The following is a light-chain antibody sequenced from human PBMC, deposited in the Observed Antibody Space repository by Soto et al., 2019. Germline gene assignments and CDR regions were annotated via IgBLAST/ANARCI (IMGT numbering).Light chain of an antibody. J-gene: IGKJ3*01. CDR2: AAS. CDR3: HQSYNTPRT. CDR1: QSIANY. Sequence: DIRMPQSPSSLPASVGDMVTITCRASQSIANYLNWYQQKPGKAPKLLIYAASTLCSRVPTRFSGSGSGTAFTLTISSLQPDDFATYYCHQSYNTPRTFGPGNKLDSK. V-gene: IGKV1-39*01.